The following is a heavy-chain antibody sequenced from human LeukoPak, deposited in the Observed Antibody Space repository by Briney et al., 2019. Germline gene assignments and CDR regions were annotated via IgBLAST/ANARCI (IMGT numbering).Heavy chain of an antibody. J-gene: IGHJ4*02. D-gene: IGHD6-19*01. CDR3: ARSERYSSGWYFYFDY. CDR2: IYYSGST. Sequence: PAETLCLTCAVSGGSISTYYWSWIRQAPGKGLEWIGYIYYSGSTNYNPSLKSRVTISIDTSKNQFSLNLSSVTAADTAVYYCARSERYSSGWYFYFDYWGQGPLVTVSS. CDR1: GGSISTYY. V-gene: IGHV4-59*01.